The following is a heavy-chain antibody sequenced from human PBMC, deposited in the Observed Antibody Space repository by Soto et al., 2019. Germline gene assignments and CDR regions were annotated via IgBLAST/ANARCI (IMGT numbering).Heavy chain of an antibody. V-gene: IGHV4-39*01. Sequence: PSETLSLTCTVSGGSISSSSYYWGWIRQPPGKGLEWIGNIYYSGSTYYKPSLKSRATISVDTSKNQFSLKLSSVTAADTAVYYCARHELWLRNWGQGTLVTVSS. D-gene: IGHD5-18*01. CDR1: GGSISSSSYY. CDR3: ARHELWLRN. J-gene: IGHJ4*02. CDR2: IYYSGST.